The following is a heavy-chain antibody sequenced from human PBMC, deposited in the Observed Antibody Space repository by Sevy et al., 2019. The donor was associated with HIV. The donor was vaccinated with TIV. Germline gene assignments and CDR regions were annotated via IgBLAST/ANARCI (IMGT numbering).Heavy chain of an antibody. CDR1: GYTFTDSY. D-gene: IGHD2-8*01. J-gene: IGHJ4*01. Sequence: ASVKVSCKASGYTFTDSYLHWVRQAPGQGLEWMGWINPYSGATKYVLKFHDRVTMTRDTSISTAYMELSRLTYDDTAIYYCAREPKTCIRVRCLYFDNWGHGTLVTVSS. CDR3: AREPKTCIRVRCLYFDN. CDR2: INPYSGAT. V-gene: IGHV1-2*02.